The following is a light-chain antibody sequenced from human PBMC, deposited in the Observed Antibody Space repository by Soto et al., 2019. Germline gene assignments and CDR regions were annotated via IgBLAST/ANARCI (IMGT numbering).Light chain of an antibody. J-gene: IGLJ1*01. CDR1: SSDVGGYNY. Sequence: ALAQPRSVSGSPGQSVTISCTGTSSDVGGYNYVSWYQQHPGKAPKLMIYDVSKRPSGVPDRFSGSKSGNTASLTISGLQAEDEADYYCCSYAGSSSYVFGTGTKVTAL. V-gene: IGLV2-11*01. CDR2: DVS. CDR3: CSYAGSSSYV.